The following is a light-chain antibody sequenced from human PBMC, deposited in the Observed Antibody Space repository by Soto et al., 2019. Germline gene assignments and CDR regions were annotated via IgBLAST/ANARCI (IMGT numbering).Light chain of an antibody. J-gene: IGKJ1*01. Sequence: DIQMTQSPSSLSASVGARFTITCRASQSISSYLNWYQQKPGKAPKLLIYAASSLQSGVPSRFSGSGSGTDFTLTISSLQPEDFATYYCQQSYSTPRTVGQGIKVDI. CDR1: QSISSY. CDR3: QQSYSTPRT. CDR2: AAS. V-gene: IGKV1-39*01.